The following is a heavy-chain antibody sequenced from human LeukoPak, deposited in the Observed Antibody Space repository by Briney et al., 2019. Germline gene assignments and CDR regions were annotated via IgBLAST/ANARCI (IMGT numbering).Heavy chain of an antibody. CDR1: GFTFSSYW. CDR2: IKQDGSEK. D-gene: IGHD6-13*01. Sequence: GGSLRLSCAASGFTFSSYWMSWVRQAPGKGLEWVANIKQDGSEKYYVDSVKGRFTISRDNAKNSLYLQMNSLRAEDTAVYYCARTGRRYSSSWYYNYYYYMDVWGKGTTVTISS. V-gene: IGHV3-7*01. J-gene: IGHJ6*03. CDR3: ARTGRRYSSSWYYNYYYYMDV.